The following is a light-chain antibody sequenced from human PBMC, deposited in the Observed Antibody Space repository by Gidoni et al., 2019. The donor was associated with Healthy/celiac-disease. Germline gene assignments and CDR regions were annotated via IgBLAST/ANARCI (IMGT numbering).Light chain of an antibody. CDR2: RKN. J-gene: IGLJ2*01. V-gene: IGLV1-47*01. CDR3: AAWDDSLSGAV. Sequence: QSVLTQPPSASGTPGHRVTISCSGSSSNIGSNYVYWYQQLPGTAPKLLIYRKNQRPSGVPDRFSGSKSGTSASLAISGLRSEDEADYYCAAWDDSLSGAVFGGGTKLTVL. CDR1: SSNIGSNY.